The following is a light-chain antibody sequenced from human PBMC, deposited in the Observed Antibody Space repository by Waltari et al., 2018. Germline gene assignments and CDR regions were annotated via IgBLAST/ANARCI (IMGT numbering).Light chain of an antibody. CDR2: DVS. CDR1: SSDVGGYNY. Sequence: QSALTQPASVSGSPGQSITLPCPGTSSDVGGYNYVSRYQKHPGKAPKLLIYDVSNRPSGVSNRFSASKSGNTASLIISGLQAEDEADYYCSSYTSSTTLLLIFGGGTKLTVL. J-gene: IGLJ2*01. V-gene: IGLV2-14*03. CDR3: SSYTSSTTLLLI.